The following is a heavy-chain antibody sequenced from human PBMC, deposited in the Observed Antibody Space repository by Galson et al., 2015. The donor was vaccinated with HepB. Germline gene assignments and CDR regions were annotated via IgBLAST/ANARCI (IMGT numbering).Heavy chain of an antibody. J-gene: IGHJ4*02. CDR1: GFTFSSYS. D-gene: IGHD3-22*01. Sequence: SLRLSCAASGFTFSSYSMNWVRQAPGKGLEWVSYISSSSTIYYADSVKGRFTISRDNAKNSLYLQMNSLRAEDTAVYYCARSDYYDSSGYSFDYWGQGTLVTVSS. V-gene: IGHV3-48*01. CDR2: ISSSSTI. CDR3: ARSDYYDSSGYSFDY.